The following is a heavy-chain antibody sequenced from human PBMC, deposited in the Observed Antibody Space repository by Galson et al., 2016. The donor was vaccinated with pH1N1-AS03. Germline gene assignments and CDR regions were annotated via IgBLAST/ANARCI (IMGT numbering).Heavy chain of an antibody. CDR3: VRGFYGDVFGY. V-gene: IGHV6-1*01. Sequence: CAISGDSVSSNTAAWNWIRQSPSRGLEWLGRTYYRSRWYNDYAPSLSSRVSFTADTSKNQFSLHLTSVTPEDSATYFCVRGFYGDVFGYWGQGTLVTVSS. D-gene: IGHD4-17*01. CDR1: GDSVSSNTAA. CDR2: TYYRSRWYN. J-gene: IGHJ4*02.